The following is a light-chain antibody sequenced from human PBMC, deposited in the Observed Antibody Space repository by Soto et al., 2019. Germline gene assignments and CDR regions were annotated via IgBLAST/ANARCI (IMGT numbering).Light chain of an antibody. CDR3: SSKRDSSTLFV. CDR1: SSDVGAYNY. Sequence: QSVQAQPASVSGSPGQSITISCTGSSSDVGAYNYVSWYQHHPGKVPKLLIYEVTNRPSGVSDRFSGSKSGNTASLTISGLQAEDEADYYCSSKRDSSTLFVFGTGTKVTVL. V-gene: IGLV2-14*01. CDR2: EVT. J-gene: IGLJ1*01.